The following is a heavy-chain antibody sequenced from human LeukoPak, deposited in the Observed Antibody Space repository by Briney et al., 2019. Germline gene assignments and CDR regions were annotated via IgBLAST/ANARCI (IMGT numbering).Heavy chain of an antibody. J-gene: IGHJ4*02. CDR3: AKGESSGWYSAPLRPDS. Sequence: GGPVRLSCAASGFTFSTYAMSWGRQSPGKGLEWVSVISGSGGNTFYADSVKGRFTISRDNSKNTLYLQMNSLRAEDAAVYYCAKGESSGWYSAPLRPDSWGQETRLTVSS. V-gene: IGHV3-23*01. CDR1: GFTFSTYA. CDR2: ISGSGGNT. D-gene: IGHD6-19*01.